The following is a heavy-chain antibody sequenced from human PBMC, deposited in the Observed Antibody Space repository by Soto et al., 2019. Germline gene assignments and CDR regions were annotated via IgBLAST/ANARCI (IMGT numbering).Heavy chain of an antibody. CDR1: GGTFSSYA. V-gene: IGHV1-69*13. CDR2: IIPIFGTA. D-gene: IGHD3-3*01. Sequence: ASVKVSCKASGGTFSSYAISWVRQAPGQGLEWMGGIIPIFGTANYAQKFQGRVTITADESTSTAYMELSSLRSEDTAVYYCARGTKVLRFLEWSDHYYYYGMDVWGQGTTVTVS. J-gene: IGHJ6*02. CDR3: ARGTKVLRFLEWSDHYYYYGMDV.